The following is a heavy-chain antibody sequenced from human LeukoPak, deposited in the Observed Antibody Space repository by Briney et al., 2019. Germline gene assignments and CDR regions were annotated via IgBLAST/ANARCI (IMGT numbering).Heavy chain of an antibody. V-gene: IGHV3-21*01. J-gene: IGHJ3*02. CDR3: ARDYLMGGVDTAMVIAFDI. CDR2: ISSSSSYI. D-gene: IGHD5-18*01. CDR1: GFTFSSYS. Sequence: GGSLRLSCAASGFTFSSYSMNWVRQAPGKGLEWVSSISSSSSYIYYADSVKGRFTISGDNAKNSLYLQMNSLRAEDTAVYYCARDYLMGGVDTAMVIAFDIWGQGTMVTVSS.